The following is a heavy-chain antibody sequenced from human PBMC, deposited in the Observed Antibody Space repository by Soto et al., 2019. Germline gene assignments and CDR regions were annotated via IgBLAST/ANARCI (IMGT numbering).Heavy chain of an antibody. D-gene: IGHD2-15*01. CDR1: GGPFSGYY. J-gene: IGHJ5*02. Sequence: SETLSLTCAVYGGPFSGYYWSWIRQPPGKGLEWIGEINHSGSTNYNPSLKSRVTISVDTSKNQFSLKLSSVTAADTAVYYCARGRVHRRCSGGSCYSGAGNWFDPWGQGTLVTVSS. CDR3: ARGRVHRRCSGGSCYSGAGNWFDP. CDR2: INHSGST. V-gene: IGHV4-34*01.